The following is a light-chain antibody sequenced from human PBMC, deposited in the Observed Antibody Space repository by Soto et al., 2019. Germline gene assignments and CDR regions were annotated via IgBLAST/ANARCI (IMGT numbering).Light chain of an antibody. Sequence: IVMTQSPATLAVSPGERATLSFRASQSVSTDLAWYHQKPGQAPRLLFYGTSTRATGVPARFSGSGSGTEFTLTISSLQSEDFAVYYCQQYKTWPITFGQGTRLEI. CDR3: QQYKTWPIT. V-gene: IGKV3-15*01. CDR1: QSVSTD. CDR2: GTS. J-gene: IGKJ5*01.